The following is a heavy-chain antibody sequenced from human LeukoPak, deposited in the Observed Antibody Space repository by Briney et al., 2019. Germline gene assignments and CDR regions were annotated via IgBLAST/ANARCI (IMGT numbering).Heavy chain of an antibody. V-gene: IGHV3-30*02. CDR2: IQYDGNNK. J-gene: IGHJ4*02. CDR3: AKDKSMVRELDY. Sequence: GGSLRLSCGASGFTFSSYGMHWVRQAPGKGLEWVAFIQYDGNNKYYSDSVKGRFTISRDNSKNTLFLQMNSLRAEDTAVYYCAKDKSMVRELDYWGQGTLVTVSS. D-gene: IGHD3-10*01. CDR1: GFTFSSYG.